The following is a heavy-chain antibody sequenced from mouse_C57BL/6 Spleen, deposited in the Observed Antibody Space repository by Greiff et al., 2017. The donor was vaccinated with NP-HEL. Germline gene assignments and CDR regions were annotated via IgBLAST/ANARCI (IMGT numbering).Heavy chain of an antibody. Sequence: DVMLVESGEGLVKPGGSLKLSCAASGFTFSSYAMSWVRQTPEKRLEWVAYISSGGDYIYYADTVKGRFTISRDNARNTLYLQMSSLKSEDTAMYYCTRVDYDYEVFDYWGQGTTLTVSS. J-gene: IGHJ2*01. V-gene: IGHV5-9-1*02. D-gene: IGHD2-4*01. CDR3: TRVDYDYEVFDY. CDR2: ISSGGDYI. CDR1: GFTFSSYA.